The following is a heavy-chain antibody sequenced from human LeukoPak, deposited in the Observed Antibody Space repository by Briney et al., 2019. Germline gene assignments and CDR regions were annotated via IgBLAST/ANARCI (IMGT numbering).Heavy chain of an antibody. CDR2: MNPNTGNT. Sequence: ASVKVSCKASGYTFNSYDINWVRQATGQGLEWMGWMNPNTGNTGYGERFQGRVTMTRDNSISTAYMELNSLTSEDTAAYYCARGGAGTYYKRDGWFDPWGQGTVVTVSS. J-gene: IGHJ5*02. D-gene: IGHD3-10*01. CDR3: ARGGAGTYYKRDGWFDP. CDR1: GYTFNSYD. V-gene: IGHV1-8*01.